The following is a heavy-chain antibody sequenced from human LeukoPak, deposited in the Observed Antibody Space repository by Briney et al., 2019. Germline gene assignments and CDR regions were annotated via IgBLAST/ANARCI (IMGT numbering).Heavy chain of an antibody. Sequence: ASVKVSCKASGYTFTSYDINWVRQATGQGLEWMGWMNPNSGNTGYAQKFQGRVTMTRNTSISTAYMELSSLRSEDTAVYYCARGSTVAVVAATQNWFDPWGQGTLVTVSS. J-gene: IGHJ5*02. D-gene: IGHD2-15*01. V-gene: IGHV1-8*01. CDR1: GYTFTSYD. CDR3: ARGSTVAVVAATQNWFDP. CDR2: MNPNSGNT.